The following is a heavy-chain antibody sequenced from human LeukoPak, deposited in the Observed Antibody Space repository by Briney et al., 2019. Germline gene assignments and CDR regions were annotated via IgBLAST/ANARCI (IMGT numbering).Heavy chain of an antibody. J-gene: IGHJ4*02. D-gene: IGHD1-26*01. Sequence: SETLSLTCTVSGGSISSYYWSWIRQPPGKGLEWIGYIYYGGSTNYNPSLKSRVTISVDTSKNQFSLKLTSVTAADTAVYYCARGSRYSGSYRDFDYWGQGTLVTVSS. CDR3: ARGSRYSGSYRDFDY. CDR1: GGSISSYY. CDR2: IYYGGST. V-gene: IGHV4-59*08.